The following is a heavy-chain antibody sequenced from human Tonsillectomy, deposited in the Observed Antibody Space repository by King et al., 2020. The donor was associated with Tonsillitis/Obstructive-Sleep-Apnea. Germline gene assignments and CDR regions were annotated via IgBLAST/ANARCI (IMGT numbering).Heavy chain of an antibody. CDR3: AREPPFPTYYDGPGTNDGFDS. J-gene: IGHJ3*02. CDR2: IKHDGSEK. Sequence: EVQLVESGGGLVQPGGSLRLSCAASGFTFSTYWMSWVRQTPGKGLEWVANIKHDGSEKYYVDSVKGRFTISRDNAKNSLDLQMNSLRAEDTAVYYCAREPPFPTYYDGPGTNDGFDSWDQGTMVTVSS. V-gene: IGHV3-7*01. CDR1: GFTFSTYW. D-gene: IGHD3-10*01.